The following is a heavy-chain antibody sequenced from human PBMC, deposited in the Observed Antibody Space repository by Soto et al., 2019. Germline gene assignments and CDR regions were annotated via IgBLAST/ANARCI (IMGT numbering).Heavy chain of an antibody. Sequence: PSETLSLTCIVSGGPITSSSHYWGWIRQPPGKGLESIGNIYYDGNTYYNPSLKSRVTISLDTSKNQFSLRLNSVTAADTAVYYCARSSIVPRLLMYPFDYWGQVTLVTVS. CDR2: IYYDGNT. CDR1: GGPITSSSHY. J-gene: IGHJ4*02. CDR3: ARSSIVPRLLMYPFDY. V-gene: IGHV4-39*01. D-gene: IGHD2-8*01.